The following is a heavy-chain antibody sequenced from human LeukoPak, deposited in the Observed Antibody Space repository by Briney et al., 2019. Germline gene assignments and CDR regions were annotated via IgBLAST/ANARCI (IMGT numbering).Heavy chain of an antibody. D-gene: IGHD3-22*01. CDR2: ISSSSSYI. CDR3: ARETSRYYYDSSGYRYYFGY. J-gene: IGHJ4*02. Sequence: GGSLRLSCAASGFTFSSYSMNWVRQAPGKGLEWVSSISSSSSYIYYADSVKGRFTISRDNAKNSLYLQMNSLRAEDTAVYYCARETSRYYYDSSGYRYYFGYWGQGTLVTVSS. V-gene: IGHV3-21*01. CDR1: GFTFSSYS.